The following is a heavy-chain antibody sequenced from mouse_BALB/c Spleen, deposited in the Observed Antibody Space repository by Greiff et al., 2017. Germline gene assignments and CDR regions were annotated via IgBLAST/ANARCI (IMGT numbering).Heavy chain of an antibody. CDR2: ISSGSSTI. V-gene: IGHV5-17*02. J-gene: IGHJ3*01. CDR1: GFTFSSFG. CDR3: ARGDSWLAY. Sequence: EVKLVESGGGLVQPGGSRKLSCAASGFTFSSFGMHWVRQAPEKGLEWVAYISSGSSTIYYADTVKGRFTISRDNPKNTLFLQMTSLRSEDTAMYYCARGDSWLAYWGQGTLVTVSA.